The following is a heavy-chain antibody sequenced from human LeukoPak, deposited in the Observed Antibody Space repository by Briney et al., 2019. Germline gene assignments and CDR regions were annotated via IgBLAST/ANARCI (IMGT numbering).Heavy chain of an antibody. CDR2: IYSGGST. Sequence: GGSLRLSCAASRFTFSDYYMSWIRQAPGKGLEWVSVIYSGGSTYYADSVKGRFTISRDNSKNTLYLQMNSLRAEDTAVYYCAGDQDTAMAWGDYYYMDVWGKGTTVTVSS. D-gene: IGHD5-18*01. CDR3: AGDQDTAMAWGDYYYMDV. V-gene: IGHV3-66*02. CDR1: RFTFSDYY. J-gene: IGHJ6*03.